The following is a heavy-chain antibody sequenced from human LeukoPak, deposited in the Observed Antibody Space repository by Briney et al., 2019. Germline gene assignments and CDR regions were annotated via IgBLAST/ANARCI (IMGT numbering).Heavy chain of an antibody. D-gene: IGHD5-18*01. CDR1: XYTFTSYY. Sequence: SVKVSCTASXYTFTSYYMHWVRQAPGQGLEWMGIINPSGGSTSYAQKFQGRVTMTRDTSTSTVYMELSSLRSEDTAVYYCARDGSHPTWIQLWPTLYGAFDIWGQGTMVTVSS. V-gene: IGHV1-46*01. CDR3: ARDGSHPTWIQLWPTLYGAFDI. CDR2: INPSGGST. J-gene: IGHJ3*02.